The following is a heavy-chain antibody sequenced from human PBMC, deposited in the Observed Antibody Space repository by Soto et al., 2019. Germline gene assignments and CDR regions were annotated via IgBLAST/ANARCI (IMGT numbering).Heavy chain of an antibody. J-gene: IGHJ6*03. D-gene: IGHD5-18*01. V-gene: IGHV4-59*08. CDR1: GGSISSYY. CDR3: ARHGVYSYGHKNYYYYYYYMDV. CDR2: IYYSGST. Sequence: SETLSLTCTVSGGSISSYYWSWIRQPPGKGLEWIGYIYYSGSTNYNPSLKSRVTISVDTSKNQFSLKLSSVTAADTAVYYCARHGVYSYGHKNYYYYYYYMDVWGKGTTVTVSS.